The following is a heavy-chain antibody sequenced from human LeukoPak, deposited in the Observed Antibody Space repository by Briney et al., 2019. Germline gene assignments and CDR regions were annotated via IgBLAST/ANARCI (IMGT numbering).Heavy chain of an antibody. CDR1: GGTFSSYA. D-gene: IGHD1-26*01. V-gene: IGHV1-69*04. CDR2: IIPILGIA. CDR3: ARDLVGATNPYYYYGMDV. Sequence: RASVKVSCKASGGTFSSYAISWVRQAPGQGLGWMGRIIPILGIANYAQKFQGRVTITADKPTSTAYMELSSLRSEDTAVYYCARDLVGATNPYYYYGMDVWGQGTTVTVSS. J-gene: IGHJ6*02.